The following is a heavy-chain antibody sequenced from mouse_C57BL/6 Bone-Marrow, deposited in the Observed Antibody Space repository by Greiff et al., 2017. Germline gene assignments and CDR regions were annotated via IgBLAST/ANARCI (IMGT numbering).Heavy chain of an antibody. V-gene: IGHV2-9-1*01. Sequence: VKLVESGPGLVAPSQSLSITCTVSGFSLTSYAISWVRQPPGKGLEWLGVIWTGGGTNYNSALNSRLSISKDNSKSQVFLKMNSLQTDDTARYYCARPIYYYGSSYAMDYWGQGTSVTVSS. CDR3: ARPIYYYGSSYAMDY. CDR1: GFSLTSYA. D-gene: IGHD1-1*01. J-gene: IGHJ4*01. CDR2: IWTGGGT.